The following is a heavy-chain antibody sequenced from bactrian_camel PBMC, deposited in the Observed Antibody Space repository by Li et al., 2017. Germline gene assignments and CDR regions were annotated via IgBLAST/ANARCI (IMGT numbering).Heavy chain of an antibody. CDR3: AAVAEGRTVEGGVSLWTLFESGY. CDR1: GLRFDDYA. Sequence: HVQLVESGGGSAQAGGSLRLSCTASGLRFDDYAMAWFRQAPGKEREGVTCIPWNGGDTYYLDSVNGRFTIARDNAKNTLYLQMNSLKPEDTAMYYCAAVAEGRTVEGGVSLWTLFESGYWGQGTQVTVS. J-gene: IGHJ4*01. V-gene: IGHV3S60*01. D-gene: IGHD3*01. CDR2: IPWNGGDT.